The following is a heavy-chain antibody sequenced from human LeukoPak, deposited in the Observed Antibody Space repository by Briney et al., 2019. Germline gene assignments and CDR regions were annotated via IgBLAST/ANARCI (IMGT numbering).Heavy chain of an antibody. CDR3: ARHFYGSGTYYHFDY. J-gene: IGHJ4*02. CDR2: ISPYNDNT. D-gene: IGHD3-10*01. V-gene: IGHV1-18*01. Sequence: ASVKVSCKASGYTFTSYGISWVRQAPGQGPEWMGWISPYNDNTNYAQKLQGRATLTTDTSTSTAYMELRSLRPDDTAVYYCARHFYGSGTYYHFDYWGQGTLVTVSS. CDR1: GYTFTSYG.